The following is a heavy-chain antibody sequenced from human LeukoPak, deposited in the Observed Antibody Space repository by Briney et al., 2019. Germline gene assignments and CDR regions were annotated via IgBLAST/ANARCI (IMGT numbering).Heavy chain of an antibody. Sequence: PSKTLSLTCTVSGGSISSYYWSWIRQPPGKGLEWIGYIYYSGSTNYNPSLKSRVTISVDTSKNQFSLKLSSVTAADTAVYYCARDGAAAGFDYWGQGTLVTVSS. CDR1: GGSISSYY. V-gene: IGHV4-59*01. J-gene: IGHJ4*02. CDR3: ARDGAAAGFDY. CDR2: IYYSGST. D-gene: IGHD6-13*01.